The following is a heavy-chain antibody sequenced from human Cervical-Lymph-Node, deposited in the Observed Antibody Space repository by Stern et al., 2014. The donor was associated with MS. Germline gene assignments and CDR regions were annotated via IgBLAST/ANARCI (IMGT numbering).Heavy chain of an antibody. J-gene: IGHJ4*02. Sequence: EVQLVESGGGLVQPGRSLRLSCAASGVPFDDYAMHWVRQAPGQGLEWVSGITWKSVSVGYAVSVKVRFTISRDNAKNSLYLQMNSLRGDDTALYYCAKGSGGSGYYPVALDYWGQGTLVTVSS. V-gene: IGHV3-9*01. CDR1: GVPFDDYA. CDR2: ITWKSVSV. CDR3: AKGSGGSGYYPVALDY. D-gene: IGHD3-3*01.